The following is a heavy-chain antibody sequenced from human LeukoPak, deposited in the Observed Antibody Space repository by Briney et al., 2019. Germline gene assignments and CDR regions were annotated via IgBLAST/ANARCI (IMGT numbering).Heavy chain of an antibody. D-gene: IGHD3-10*01. V-gene: IGHV1-18*01. J-gene: IGHJ6*02. CDR2: ISAYNGNT. CDR3: ARDLDGSGTSYGMDV. Sequence: EASVEVSCKASGYTFTSYGISWVRQAPGQGLEWMGWISAYNGNTNYAQKLQGRVTMTTDTSTSTAYMELRSLRSEDTAVYYCARDLDGSGTSYGMDVWGQGTTVTVSS. CDR1: GYTFTSYG.